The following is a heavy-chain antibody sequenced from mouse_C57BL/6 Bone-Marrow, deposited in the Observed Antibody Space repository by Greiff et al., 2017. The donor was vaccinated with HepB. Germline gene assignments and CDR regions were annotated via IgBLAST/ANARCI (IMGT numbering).Heavy chain of an antibody. CDR3: ASRSTMVTSFAY. J-gene: IGHJ3*01. D-gene: IGHD2-2*01. V-gene: IGHV5-6*01. CDR1: GFTFSSYG. Sequence: EVQGVESGGDLVKPGGSLKLSCAASGFTFSSYGMSWVRQTPDKRLEWVATISSGGSYTYYPDSVKGRFTISRDNAKNTLYLQMSSLKSEDTAMYYCASRSTMVTSFAYWGQGTLVTVSA. CDR2: ISSGGSYT.